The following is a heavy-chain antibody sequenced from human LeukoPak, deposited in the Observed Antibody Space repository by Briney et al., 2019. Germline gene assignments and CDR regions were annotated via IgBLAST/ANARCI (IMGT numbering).Heavy chain of an antibody. Sequence: GGSLRLSCAASGFTFSSSAMSWVRQAPGKGLEWVSAISNNGGYTYYADSVKGRFTISRDNSKNTLYLQMNSLRAEDTAVYYCANENYYDSSANFDYWGQGTLVTVSS. CDR1: GFTFSSSA. CDR2: ISNNGGYT. J-gene: IGHJ4*02. D-gene: IGHD3-22*01. V-gene: IGHV3-23*01. CDR3: ANENYYDSSANFDY.